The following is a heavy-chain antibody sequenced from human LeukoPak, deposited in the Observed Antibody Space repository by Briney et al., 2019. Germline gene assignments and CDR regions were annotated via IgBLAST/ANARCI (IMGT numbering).Heavy chain of an antibody. CDR2: IYYSGST. Sequence: SETLSLTCTVSGGSISSYYWSWIRQPPGKGLEWIGYIYYSGSTNYNPSLKSRVTISVDTSKNQFSLKLSSVTAADTAVYYCAARSTSQYYYYGMDVWGQGTTVTVSS. D-gene: IGHD2-2*01. CDR1: GGSISSYY. V-gene: IGHV4-59*08. J-gene: IGHJ6*02. CDR3: AARSTSQYYYYGMDV.